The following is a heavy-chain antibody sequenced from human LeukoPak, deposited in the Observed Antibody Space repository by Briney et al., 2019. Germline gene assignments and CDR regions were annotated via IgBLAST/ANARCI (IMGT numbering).Heavy chain of an antibody. CDR1: GGSISSRSYY. CDR3: ARGSGSYSEMSRDDY. V-gene: IGHV4-39*07. Sequence: PSETLSLTCTVSGGSISSRSYYWGWIRQPPGKGLEWIGSIYYSGSTYYNPSLKSRVTISVDTSKNQFSLKLSSVTAADTAVYYCARGSGSYSEMSRDDYWGQGTLVTVSS. J-gene: IGHJ4*02. D-gene: IGHD1-26*01. CDR2: IYYSGST.